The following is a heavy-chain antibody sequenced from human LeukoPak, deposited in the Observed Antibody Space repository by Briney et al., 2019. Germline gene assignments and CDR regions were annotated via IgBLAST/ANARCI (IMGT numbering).Heavy chain of an antibody. Sequence: SETLSLTCTVSGGSISSYYWSWIRQPPGKGLEWIGYIYYSGSTNYNPSLKSRVTISVDTSKNQFSLKLSSATAADTAVYYCARAAIVVVVPAAIQEAFDIWGQGTMVTVSS. CDR1: GGSISSYY. V-gene: IGHV4-59*01. CDR2: IYYSGST. D-gene: IGHD2-2*02. J-gene: IGHJ3*02. CDR3: ARAAIVVVVPAAIQEAFDI.